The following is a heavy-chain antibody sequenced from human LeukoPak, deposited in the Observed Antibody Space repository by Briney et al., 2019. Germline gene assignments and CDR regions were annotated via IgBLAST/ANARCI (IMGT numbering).Heavy chain of an antibody. J-gene: IGHJ4*02. CDR3: AKGWSGMVRGRSDY. CDR2: ISGSGGST. D-gene: IGHD3-10*01. Sequence: GGSLRLSCAASGFTFSSYAMNWVRQAPGKGLEWVSAISGSGGSTYYADSVKGRFTISRDNSKNTLYLQMNSLRAEDTAVYYCAKGWSGMVRGRSDYWGQGTLVTVSS. CDR1: GFTFSSYA. V-gene: IGHV3-23*01.